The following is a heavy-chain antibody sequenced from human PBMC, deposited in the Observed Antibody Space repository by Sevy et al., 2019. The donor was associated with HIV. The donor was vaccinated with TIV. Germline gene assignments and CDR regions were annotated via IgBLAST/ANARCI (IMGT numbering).Heavy chain of an antibody. Sequence: GGSLRLSCAASGFTLNNYAMNWVRHAPGKGLEWVSGISGSGVSTYYADSVKGRFTISRDNSKNTLYLQMNSLRAEDTAVYYCAKDSYFDNTLFDYWGQGTLVTVSS. V-gene: IGHV3-23*01. CDR3: AKDSYFDNTLFDY. CDR2: ISGSGVST. D-gene: IGHD3-22*01. J-gene: IGHJ4*02. CDR1: GFTLNNYA.